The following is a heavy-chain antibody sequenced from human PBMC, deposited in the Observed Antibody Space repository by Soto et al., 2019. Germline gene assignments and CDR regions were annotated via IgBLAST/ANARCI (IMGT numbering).Heavy chain of an antibody. D-gene: IGHD2-15*01. CDR3: ARGYCSGGSCLAFDY. Sequence: ASVKVSCKASGYTFTSYAMHWVRQAPGQRLEWMGWINAGNGNTKYSQKFQGRVTITRDTSASTAYMELSSLRSEDTAVYYCARGYCSGGSCLAFDYWGQGTLVTVSS. CDR2: INAGNGNT. J-gene: IGHJ4*02. V-gene: IGHV1-3*01. CDR1: GYTFTSYA.